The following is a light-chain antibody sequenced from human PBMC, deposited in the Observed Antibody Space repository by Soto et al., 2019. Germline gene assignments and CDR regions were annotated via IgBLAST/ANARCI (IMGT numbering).Light chain of an antibody. CDR1: SSDVGRYNY. CDR2: EVT. Sequence: QSVLTQPPSASGSPGQSVTISCIGTSSDVGRYNYVSWYQHHPGKAPKLIIYEVTKRPSGVPDRFSGSKSSNTASLTVSGLQADDEADYYCNSYVGSNNYVFGTGTKVTVL. V-gene: IGLV2-8*01. J-gene: IGLJ1*01. CDR3: NSYVGSNNYV.